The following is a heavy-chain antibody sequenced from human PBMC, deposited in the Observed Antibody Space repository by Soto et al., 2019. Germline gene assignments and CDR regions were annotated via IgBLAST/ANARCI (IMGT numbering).Heavy chain of an antibody. CDR1: GYTFTSYD. Sequence: QVQLVQSGAEVKKPGASVKVSCKASGYTFTSYDINWVRQATGQGLEWMGWMSSNNANTGYAQKFQGRVTMTRNTSISPAYVGRSSLRSYNTAGYYCAREGVRGRDLRGQSTTVTVSS. V-gene: IGHV1-8*01. D-gene: IGHD3-16*01. J-gene: IGHJ6*02. CDR3: AREGVRGRDL. CDR2: MSSNNANT.